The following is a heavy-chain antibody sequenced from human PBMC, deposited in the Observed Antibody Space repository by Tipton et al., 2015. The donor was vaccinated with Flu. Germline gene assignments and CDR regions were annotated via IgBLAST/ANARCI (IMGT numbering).Heavy chain of an antibody. J-gene: IGHJ4*02. Sequence: VQLVQSGGGLVQPGRSLRLSCAASGFTFDDYAMHWVRQAPGKGLEWVSGISWNSGSIGYADSVKGRFTISRDNAKNSLYLQMNSLRAEDTALYYCAKDDTAMVPGVLFDYWGQGTLATVSS. V-gene: IGHV3-9*01. D-gene: IGHD5-18*01. CDR3: AKDDTAMVPGVLFDY. CDR1: GFTFDDYA. CDR2: ISWNSGSI.